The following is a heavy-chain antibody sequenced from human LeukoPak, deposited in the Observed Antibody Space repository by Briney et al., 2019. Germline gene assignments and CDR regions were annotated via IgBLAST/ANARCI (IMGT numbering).Heavy chain of an antibody. V-gene: IGHV3-21*01. CDR2: ISGSSTYI. J-gene: IGHJ1*01. CDR3: ARVQDGSSWYEYFQH. D-gene: IGHD6-13*01. CDR1: GFTFRTYS. Sequence: GSLRLSFVASGFTFRTYSMKWGRQAPGKGLEGVSSISGSSTYIYYADSVKGRFTISRDNAKNSLFLQMNSLRAEDTAVYYCARVQDGSSWYEYFQHWGQGTLVTVSS.